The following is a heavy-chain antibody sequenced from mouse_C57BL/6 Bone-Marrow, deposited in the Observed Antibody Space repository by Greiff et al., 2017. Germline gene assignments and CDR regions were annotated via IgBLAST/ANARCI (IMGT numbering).Heavy chain of an antibody. J-gene: IGHJ3*01. D-gene: IGHD2-1*01. V-gene: IGHV1-81*01. CDR3: ARPHHYGNYPWLAY. CDR2: IYPRSGNT. CDR1: GYTFTSYG. Sequence: QVHVKQSGAELARPGASVKLSCKASGYTFTSYGISWVKQRTGQGLEWIGEIYPRSGNTYYNEKFKGKATLTADKSSSPAYMELRSLTSEDSAVYFCARPHHYGNYPWLAYWGQGTLVTGSA.